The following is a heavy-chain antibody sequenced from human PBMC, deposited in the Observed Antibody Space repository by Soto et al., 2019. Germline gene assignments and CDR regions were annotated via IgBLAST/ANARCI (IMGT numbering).Heavy chain of an antibody. CDR2: ISFDGSNK. CDR3: AKHGIAWDQTLSQPNWFDP. Sequence: QVQLVESGGGVVQPGRSLRLSCAASGFTFSNYAIHWVRQAPGRGLEWVTVISFDGSNKYYADSVKGRFTISRDNSTNTVYLQMNSLRVEDTAVYYCAKHGIAWDQTLSQPNWFDPWGQGTLVTVSS. CDR1: GFTFSNYA. V-gene: IGHV3-30*18. D-gene: IGHD2-2*01. J-gene: IGHJ5*02.